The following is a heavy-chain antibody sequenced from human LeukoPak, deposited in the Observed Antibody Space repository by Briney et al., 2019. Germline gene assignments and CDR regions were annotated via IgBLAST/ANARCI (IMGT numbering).Heavy chain of an antibody. CDR1: GGSFSGYY. Sequence: PSETLSLTCAVYGGSFSGYYWSWIRQPPGKGLEWIGEINHSGSTNYNPSLKSRVTISVDTSKNQFSLKLSSVTAADTAVYYCARQGCSGGSCYPGVDDAFDIWGQGTMVTVSS. CDR3: ARQGCSGGSCYPGVDDAFDI. CDR2: INHSGST. D-gene: IGHD2-15*01. J-gene: IGHJ3*02. V-gene: IGHV4-34*01.